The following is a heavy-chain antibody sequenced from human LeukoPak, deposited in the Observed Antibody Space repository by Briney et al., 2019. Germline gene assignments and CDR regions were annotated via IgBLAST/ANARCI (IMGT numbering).Heavy chain of an antibody. CDR2: ISWDGGST. Sequence: GGSLRLSCAASGFTFDDYAMHWVRHAPGKGLEWVSLISWDGGSTYYADSVKGRFTISRDNSKNSLYLQMNSLRAEDTALYYCAKDTNDILTGYFSSWGQGTLVTVSS. CDR3: AKDTNDILTGYFSS. V-gene: IGHV3-43D*03. J-gene: IGHJ5*02. D-gene: IGHD3-9*01. CDR1: GFTFDDYA.